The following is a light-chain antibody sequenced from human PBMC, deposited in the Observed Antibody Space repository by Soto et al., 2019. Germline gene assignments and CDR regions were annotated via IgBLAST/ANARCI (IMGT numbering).Light chain of an antibody. CDR2: GNS. Sequence: QSVLTQRPSVSGAPGQRVTISCTGSSSNIGADYDVHWYQQLPGTAPKLLIYGNSNRPSGVPDRFSGSKSGTSASLAITGLQAEDEADYYCQSYDSSLSGVIFGGGTKLTVL. V-gene: IGLV1-40*01. CDR3: QSYDSSLSGVI. J-gene: IGLJ2*01. CDR1: SSNIGADYD.